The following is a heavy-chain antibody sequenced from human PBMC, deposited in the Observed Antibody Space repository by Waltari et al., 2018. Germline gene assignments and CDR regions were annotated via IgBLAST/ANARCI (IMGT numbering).Heavy chain of an antibody. V-gene: IGHV3-21*03. J-gene: IGHJ5*02. CDR3: VKGDARDQ. CDR1: GFTFSSYT. Sequence: EVQLVESGGGLVKAGGSLRVSCAASGFTFSSYTMNWVRQAPGKGLEGLASIPGRCTYPHSADSVKGRFTISRDNAKNLLYLQMNSLTAEDTAVYYCVKGDARDQWGQGTLVTVSS. CDR2: IPGRCTYP.